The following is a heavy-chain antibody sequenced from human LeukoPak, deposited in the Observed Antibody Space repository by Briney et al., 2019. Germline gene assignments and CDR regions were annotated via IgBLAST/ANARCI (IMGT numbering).Heavy chain of an antibody. D-gene: IGHD4-23*01. CDR2: TYYRSKWYY. CDR1: GDSISSSSAA. J-gene: IGHJ4*02. V-gene: IGHV6-1*01. CDR3: AKEGRSNSLEN. Sequence: SQTLSLTCVISGDSISSSSAAWKWIRQSPSRGLEWLGGTYYRSKWYYDYAESVKSRIIINPDTSRNQFSLQVNSMTHEDTAVYYCAKEGRSNSLENWGQGSLVTVSS.